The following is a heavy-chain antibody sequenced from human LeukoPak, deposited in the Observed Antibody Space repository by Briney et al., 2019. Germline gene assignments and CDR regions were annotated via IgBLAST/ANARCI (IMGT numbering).Heavy chain of an antibody. Sequence: AGGSLRLSCAASGFTFSSYSMNWVRQAPGKGLEWVSSISSSSSYIYYADSVKGRFTISRDNAKNSLYLQMNSLRAEDTAVYYCARDVSRAAGPLVYFDYWGQGTLVTVSS. CDR2: ISSSSSYI. V-gene: IGHV3-21*01. CDR1: GFTFSSYS. D-gene: IGHD6-13*01. J-gene: IGHJ4*02. CDR3: ARDVSRAAGPLVYFDY.